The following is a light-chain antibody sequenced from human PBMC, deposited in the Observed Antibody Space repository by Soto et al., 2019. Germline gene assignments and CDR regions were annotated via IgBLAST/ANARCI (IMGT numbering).Light chain of an antibody. CDR1: QSVSSNF. Sequence: EIVLTQSPGTLSLSPGERATLSCRASQSVSSNFLAWYQEKPGQAPRLLIYGISSRASGTPARFSGSGSGTDFSLTISGLEPEDFEVYYCQQYSGPPYTFGQGTKLEIK. J-gene: IGKJ2*01. CDR2: GIS. CDR3: QQYSGPPYT. V-gene: IGKV3-20*01.